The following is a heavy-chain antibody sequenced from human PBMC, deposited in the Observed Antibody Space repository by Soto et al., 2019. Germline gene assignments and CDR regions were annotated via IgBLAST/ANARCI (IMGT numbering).Heavy chain of an antibody. V-gene: IGHV3-7*05. Sequence: GGSLRLSCAASGFTFSSYWMSWVRQAPGKGLEWVANIKQDGSEKYYVDSVKGRFTISRDNAKNSLYLQMNSLRAEDTAVYYCARRKSVTIFGVVISNDAFDIWGQGTMVTVSS. CDR2: IKQDGSEK. D-gene: IGHD3-3*01. J-gene: IGHJ3*02. CDR3: ARRKSVTIFGVVISNDAFDI. CDR1: GFTFSSYW.